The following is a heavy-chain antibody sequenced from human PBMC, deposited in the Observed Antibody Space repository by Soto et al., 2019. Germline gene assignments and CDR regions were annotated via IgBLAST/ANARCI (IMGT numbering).Heavy chain of an antibody. CDR3: ARDGQWLPRDGLRSSYYFDY. V-gene: IGHV3-33*01. J-gene: IGHJ4*02. CDR2: IWYVGGNK. D-gene: IGHD6-19*01. CDR1: GFNFSSYV. Sequence: QVQLGESGGGVVQPGRSLRLSCAASGFNFSSYVMHWVRQAPGKGLEWVAVIWYVGGNKYYADSVKGRFTISRDNSKNTLYLQMSSLRAEDTAVYYCARDGQWLPRDGLRSSYYFDYWGQGTLVTVSS.